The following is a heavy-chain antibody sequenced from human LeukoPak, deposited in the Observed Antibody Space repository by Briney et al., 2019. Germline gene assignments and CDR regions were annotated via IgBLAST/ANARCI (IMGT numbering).Heavy chain of an antibody. J-gene: IGHJ4*02. Sequence: PSGTLSLTCTVSGGSISSYYWSWIRQPPGKGLEWIGYIYYSGSTNYNPSLTSRVPISVDTSKHQLALKLSSVTAADTAVYYCARDKVVGPTNLDYWGQGTLVTVSS. CDR3: ARDKVVGPTNLDY. CDR2: IYYSGST. D-gene: IGHD1-26*01. V-gene: IGHV4-59*01. CDR1: GGSISSYY.